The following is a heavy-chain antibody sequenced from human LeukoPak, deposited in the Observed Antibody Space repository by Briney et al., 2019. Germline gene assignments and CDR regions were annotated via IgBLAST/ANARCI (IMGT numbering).Heavy chain of an antibody. D-gene: IGHD5-18*01. V-gene: IGHV4-38-2*02. Sequence: SETLSLTCTVSGYSISSEYYGGGIRQPPGEGREGIGNFYHSGSTYYNPSLKSRVTISVDTSKNQFSLKLASVTAADTAIYYCAKGAGGFSYYNWFDPWGQGTLVTVSS. J-gene: IGHJ5*02. CDR2: FYHSGST. CDR3: AKGAGGFSYYNWFDP. CDR1: GYSISSEYY.